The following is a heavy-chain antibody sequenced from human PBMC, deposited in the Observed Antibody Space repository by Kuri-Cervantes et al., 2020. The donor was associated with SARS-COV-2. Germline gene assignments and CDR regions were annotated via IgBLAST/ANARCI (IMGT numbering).Heavy chain of an antibody. CDR1: GFTFSSYA. J-gene: IGHJ4*02. Sequence: GGSLRLSCAASGFTFSSYAMHWVRQAPGKGLEWVAVISYDGSNKYYADSVKSRFTISRDNSKNTLYLQMNSLRAEDTAVYYCARADGITMIVETWPTDYWGQGTLVTVSS. D-gene: IGHD3-22*01. CDR3: ARADGITMIVETWPTDY. CDR2: ISYDGSNK. V-gene: IGHV3-30*04.